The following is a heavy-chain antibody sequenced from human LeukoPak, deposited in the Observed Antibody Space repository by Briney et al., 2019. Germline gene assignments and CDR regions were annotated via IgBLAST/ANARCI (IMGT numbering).Heavy chain of an antibody. CDR2: IYYSGST. V-gene: IGHV4-59*01. Sequence: KTSETLSLTCTVSGASISNFYWSWIRQPPGKGLEWVGQIYYSGSTNYNPSLRSRVTISVDTSKNQFSLKLSSVTAADTAVYYCARGGDSDAFDIWGQGTMVTVSS. CDR3: ARGGDSDAFDI. CDR1: GASISNFY. D-gene: IGHD3-16*01. J-gene: IGHJ3*02.